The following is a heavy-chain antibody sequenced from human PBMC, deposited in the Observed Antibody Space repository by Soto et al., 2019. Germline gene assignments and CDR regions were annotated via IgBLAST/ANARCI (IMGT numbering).Heavy chain of an antibody. D-gene: IGHD1-1*01. Sequence: GGSLRLSCAASGFTFSNAWMSWVRQAPGKGLEWVGRIKSKTDGGTTDYAAPVKGRFTISRDDSKNTLYLQMNSLKTEDTAVYYCTSSAVHVRTGYYYMDVWGKRTTVTVSS. CDR2: IKSKTDGGTT. V-gene: IGHV3-15*01. CDR1: GFTFSNAW. J-gene: IGHJ6*03. CDR3: TSSAVHVRTGYYYMDV.